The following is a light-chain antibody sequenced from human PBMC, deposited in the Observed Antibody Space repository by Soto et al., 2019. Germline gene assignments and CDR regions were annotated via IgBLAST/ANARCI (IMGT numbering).Light chain of an antibody. CDR1: QSVSSSY. Sequence: EIVLTQSPGTLSLSPGERATLSCRASQSVSSSYLTWYQQKPGQAPRVLVYGSSRRATGIPDRFSGGGSGTDFTLTISRLEPEDFAVYHCQQYGRSPGYTFGQGTKLEIK. V-gene: IGKV3-20*01. CDR2: GSS. J-gene: IGKJ2*01. CDR3: QQYGRSPGYT.